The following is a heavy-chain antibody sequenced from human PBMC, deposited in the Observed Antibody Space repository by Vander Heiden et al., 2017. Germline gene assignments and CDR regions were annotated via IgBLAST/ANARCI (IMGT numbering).Heavy chain of an antibody. J-gene: IGHJ4*02. V-gene: IGHV2-5*02. D-gene: IGHD3-10*01. CDR3: ADIPREVRDTYYFDY. CDR1: GFSLSTRGLG. Sequence: QITLKESGPTLVKPTQTLTRTCTFSGFSLSTRGLGVGWIRQPPGKALEWLALIYGEDDKRYSPPLKSRLTITKDTSKNQVVLTMTNMDPGDTGTYYCADIPREVRDTYYFDYWGQGTLVTVSS. CDR2: IYGEDDK.